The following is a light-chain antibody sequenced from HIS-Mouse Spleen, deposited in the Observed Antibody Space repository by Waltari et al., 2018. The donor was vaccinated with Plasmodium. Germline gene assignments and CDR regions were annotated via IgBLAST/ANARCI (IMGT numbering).Light chain of an antibody. J-gene: IGLJ2*01. V-gene: IGLV2-8*01. CDR3: SSYAGSNNLV. CDR2: EVS. CDR1: SSDVGGDNY. Sequence: QSALTQPPPASGSPGQSVTTPCPGPSSDVGGDNYVSWYQQHPGKAPNLMFYEVSKRPSGVPDRFSGSKSGNTASLTVSGLQAEDEADYYCSSYAGSNNLVFGGGTKLTVL.